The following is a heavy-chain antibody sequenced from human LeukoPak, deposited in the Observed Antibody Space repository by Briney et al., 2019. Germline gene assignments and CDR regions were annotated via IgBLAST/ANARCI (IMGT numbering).Heavy chain of an antibody. CDR2: VSSDGRNK. D-gene: IGHD1-26*01. CDR3: ARIVGHTRSEF. V-gene: IGHV3-30*04. CDR1: GFSLSSYA. J-gene: IGHJ4*02. Sequence: PGRSLRLSCAASGFSLSSYAMHWVRQAPGKGLEWVSFVSSDGRNKNYADSVRGRFTIPRDDSKNTLYLQMSSLRNEDTAVYFCARIVGHTRSEFWGQGTLVTVSS.